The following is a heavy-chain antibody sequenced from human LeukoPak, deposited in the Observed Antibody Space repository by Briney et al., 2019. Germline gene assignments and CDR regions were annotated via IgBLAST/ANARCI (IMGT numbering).Heavy chain of an antibody. CDR3: AQDPTYYYDSSGYPGTPLPDY. CDR2: ISGSGGST. J-gene: IGHJ4*02. Sequence: GGSLRLSCAASGFTFSSYAMSWVRQAPGKGLEWVSAISGSGGSTYYADSVKGRFTISRDNSKNTLYLQMNSLRAEDAAVYYCAQDPTYYYDSSGYPGTPLPDYWGQGTLVTVSS. D-gene: IGHD3-22*01. V-gene: IGHV3-23*01. CDR1: GFTFSSYA.